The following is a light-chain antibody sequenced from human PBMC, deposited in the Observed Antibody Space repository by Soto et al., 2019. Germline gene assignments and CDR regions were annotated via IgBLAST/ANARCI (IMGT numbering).Light chain of an antibody. CDR2: GSS. V-gene: IGKV3-20*01. J-gene: IGKJ2*01. CDR1: QSVSNKY. Sequence: EVVLTQSPGTLSLSPGERATLSCRASQSVSNKYLAWYQQKPGQAPRLRIFGSSDRATGIPDRFSGSVSGTDYTLTISRLEPEDFAVYYWQQYGSSPPYTFGQGTKLEIK. CDR3: QQYGSSPPYT.